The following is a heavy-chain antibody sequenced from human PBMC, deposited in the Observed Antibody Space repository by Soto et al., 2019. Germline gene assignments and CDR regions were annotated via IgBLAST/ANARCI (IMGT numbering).Heavy chain of an antibody. D-gene: IGHD6-25*01. Sequence: SETLSLTCTVSGGSISSGDYYWSWIRQPPGKGLEWIGYIYYSGSTYYNPSLKSRVTISVDTSKNQFSLKLSSVTAADTAVYYCAREAAPVYYGMDVWGQGTTVTVSS. CDR3: AREAAPVYYGMDV. V-gene: IGHV4-30-4*01. J-gene: IGHJ6*02. CDR1: GGSISSGDYY. CDR2: IYYSGST.